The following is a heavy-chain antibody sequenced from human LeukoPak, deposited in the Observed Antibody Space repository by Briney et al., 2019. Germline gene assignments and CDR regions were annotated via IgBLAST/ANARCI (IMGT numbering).Heavy chain of an antibody. J-gene: IGHJ4*02. V-gene: IGHV3-23*01. CDR1: GFIFSNYA. CDR2: IFGSGANT. D-gene: IGHD3-9*01. Sequence: GASLRLSWASSGFIFSNYAMSWARQAPGKGLEWVSAIFGSGANTYYADPVKGRFTIHRYNARNTMYLQMNSLRAEDTAVYYCAKWGDYDVLTGYYDPDNWGQGTLVTVSS. CDR3: AKWGDYDVLTGYYDPDN.